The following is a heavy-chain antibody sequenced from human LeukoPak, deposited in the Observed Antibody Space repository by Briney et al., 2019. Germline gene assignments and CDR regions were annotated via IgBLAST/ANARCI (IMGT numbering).Heavy chain of an antibody. Sequence: SETLSLTCTVSGGSISLYYWSWIRQPPGKGLEWIGYFYDTRSPKYNPSLERRVTISVDLSRNQFSLNLTSVTAADPAVYYCARGRGSLTYWGQGTLATVPS. CDR1: GGSISLYY. J-gene: IGHJ4*02. CDR2: FYDTRSP. CDR3: ARGRGSLTY. V-gene: IGHV4-59*01. D-gene: IGHD3-10*01.